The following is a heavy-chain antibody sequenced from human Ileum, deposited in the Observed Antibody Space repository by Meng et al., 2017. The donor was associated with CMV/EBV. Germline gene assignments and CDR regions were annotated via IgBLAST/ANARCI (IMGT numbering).Heavy chain of an antibody. Sequence: SGFTIDDYTMHWVRQAPGKGLEWVSLISWDGGSTYYADSVKGRFTISRDNSKNSLYLQMNSLRTEDTALYYCAKDINPRALLEAFDIWGQGTMVTVSS. CDR1: GFTIDDYT. CDR2: ISWDGGST. CDR3: AKDINPRALLEAFDI. V-gene: IGHV3-43*01. D-gene: IGHD2-21*01. J-gene: IGHJ3*02.